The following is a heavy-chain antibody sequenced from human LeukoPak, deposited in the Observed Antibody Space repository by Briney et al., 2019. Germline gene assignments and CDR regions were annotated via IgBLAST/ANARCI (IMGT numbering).Heavy chain of an antibody. CDR3: ASGRQLGY. CDR2: ISWNSGNI. V-gene: IGHV3-9*01. J-gene: IGHJ4*02. D-gene: IGHD6-13*01. CDR1: ELPFDDYV. Sequence: QPGRSLRLSCAASELPFDDYVVHWVPRAPGKGLEWVSGISWNSGNIGYADSVKGRFTISRDNAKHSLYLQMNSLVDEDTAVYYCASGRQLGYWGQGTLVTVSS.